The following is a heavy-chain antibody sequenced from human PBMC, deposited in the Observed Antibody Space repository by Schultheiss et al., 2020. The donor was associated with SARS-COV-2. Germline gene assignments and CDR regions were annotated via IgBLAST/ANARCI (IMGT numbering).Heavy chain of an antibody. CDR2: MNPNSGNT. J-gene: IGHJ6*02. V-gene: IGHV1-8*03. Sequence: ASVKVSCKASGYTFTGYYMHWVRQAPRQGLEWMGWMNPNSGNTGYAQKFQGRVTITRNTSISTAYMELSSLRSEDTAVYYCARDSSLYGMDVWGQGTTVTVSS. CDR3: ARDSSLYGMDV. CDR1: GYTFTGYY.